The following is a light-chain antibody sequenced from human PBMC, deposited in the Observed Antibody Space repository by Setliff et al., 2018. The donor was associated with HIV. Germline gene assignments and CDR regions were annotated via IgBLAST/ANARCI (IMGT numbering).Light chain of an antibody. CDR2: DTS. CDR3: LLSYSNTYV. Sequence: QAVVTQEPSLTVSPGGTVTLTCGSNTGGVTSGHYAYWFQQKPGQAPRTLIYDTSNQLSWTPARFSGSLLGGKAALTLSGAQAQDEADYYCLLSYSNTYVFGGGTKVTVL. V-gene: IGLV7-46*01. CDR1: TGGVTSGHY. J-gene: IGLJ2*01.